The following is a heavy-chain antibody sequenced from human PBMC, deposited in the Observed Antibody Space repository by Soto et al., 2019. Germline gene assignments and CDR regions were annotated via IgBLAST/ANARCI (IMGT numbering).Heavy chain of an antibody. CDR2: ISGSGGST. J-gene: IGHJ4*02. V-gene: IGHV3-23*01. CDR1: EFTFSSYA. Sequence: EVQLLESGGGLVQPGGSLRLSCAASEFTFSSYAMSWVRQAPGKGLEWVSTISGSGGSTYYADSVKGRFTISRDNSKNTLYLQMKSLRAEDTAVYYCAKDRGLSSTTWYNYWGQGTLVTVSS. CDR3: AKDRGLSSTTWYNY. D-gene: IGHD6-13*01.